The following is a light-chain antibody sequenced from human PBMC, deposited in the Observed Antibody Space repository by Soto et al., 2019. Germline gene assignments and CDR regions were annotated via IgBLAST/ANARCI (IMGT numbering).Light chain of an antibody. CDR3: QQYRT. CDR1: QSVSSSS. CDR2: EAS. Sequence: IVVTQSPCTLSLSPGERATLSCRASQSVSSSSLAWYQQNPGQAPRLLIYEASSRATGIPDRFSGSGSGTDFTLTISRLEPEDFAVYYCQQYRTFGQGTKVDIK. V-gene: IGKV3-20*01. J-gene: IGKJ1*01.